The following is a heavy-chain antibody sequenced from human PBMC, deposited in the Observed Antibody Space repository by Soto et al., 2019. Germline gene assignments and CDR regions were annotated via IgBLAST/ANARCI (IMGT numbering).Heavy chain of an antibody. CDR3: ARDQGGDLDY. CDR2: IHFSGEP. D-gene: IGHD2-21*01. V-gene: IGHV4-31*03. Sequence: QVQLQESGPGLMKPSQTLSLTCTVSGASIGRGGYYWTWIRQHPGKALEWMGHIHFSGEPNYNPSLMGRLTMSIDTSTNQFSLNLAAVTAADTAMYYCARDQGGDLDYWGQGTLVTVSS. CDR1: GASIGRGGYY. J-gene: IGHJ4*02.